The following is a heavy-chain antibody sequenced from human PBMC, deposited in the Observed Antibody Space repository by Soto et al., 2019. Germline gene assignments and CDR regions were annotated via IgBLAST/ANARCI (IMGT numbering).Heavy chain of an antibody. CDR1: GYTFTGYY. J-gene: IGHJ6*02. V-gene: IGHV1-2*04. Sequence: ASVKVSCKASGYTFTGYYMHWVRQAPGQGLEWMGWINPNSGGTNYAQKFQGWVTMTRDTSISTAYMELSRLRSDDTAVYYCARGGVVVPAATRDYYYGMDVWGQGTTVTVS. D-gene: IGHD2-2*01. CDR3: ARGGVVVPAATRDYYYGMDV. CDR2: INPNSGGT.